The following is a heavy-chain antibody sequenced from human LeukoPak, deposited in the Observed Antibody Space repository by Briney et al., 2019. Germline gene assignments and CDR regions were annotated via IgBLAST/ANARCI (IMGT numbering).Heavy chain of an antibody. CDR2: IYYSGST. V-gene: IGHV4-39*07. Sequence: MSSETLSLTCTVSGGSISSSSYYWGWIRQPPGKGLEWIGNIYYSGSTYYNPSLKSRVTISVDTSKNEFSLNLNSVTAADTAVYYCARGWLEQLFDSWGPGTLVTVSS. CDR1: GGSISSSSYY. D-gene: IGHD5-24*01. J-gene: IGHJ4*02. CDR3: ARGWLEQLFDS.